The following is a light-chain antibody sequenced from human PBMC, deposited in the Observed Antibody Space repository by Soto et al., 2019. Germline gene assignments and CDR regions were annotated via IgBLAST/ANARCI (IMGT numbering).Light chain of an antibody. J-gene: IGKJ5*01. Sequence: DIQLTQSPSFLSPSIGESVTITCRASQVISTSLAWYQVKPGKAPKLLIYAASTLESGVPSRFSATVSGTEFSLTITSPQSEDFATYYCQQLFDSPITFGQGTRLEIK. CDR2: AAS. V-gene: IGKV1-9*01. CDR3: QQLFDSPIT. CDR1: QVISTS.